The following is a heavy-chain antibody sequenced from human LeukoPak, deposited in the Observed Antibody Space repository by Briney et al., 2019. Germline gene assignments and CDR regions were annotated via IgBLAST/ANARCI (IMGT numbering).Heavy chain of an antibody. CDR2: IYSSGTT. CDR3: ATVPYGYLGYYYYYMDV. CDR1: GFTVSSNY. D-gene: IGHD5-18*01. Sequence: QTGGSLRLSCVASGFTVSSNYMTWVRQAPGKGLEWVSVIYSSGTTYYADSVRGRFTVSRDSSKNTLFLQMNSLRADDTAMYYCATVPYGYLGYYYYYMDVWGKGTTVTISS. V-gene: IGHV3-66*01. J-gene: IGHJ6*03.